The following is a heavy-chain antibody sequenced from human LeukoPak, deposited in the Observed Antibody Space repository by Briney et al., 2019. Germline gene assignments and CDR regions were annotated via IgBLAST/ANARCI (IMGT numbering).Heavy chain of an antibody. CDR3: ARLVYYYGLDY. Sequence: SDTLSLTCTVSGGPISSSSSYWGWIRQSPGKGLEWLESMYNTGITYYNPSLKSRLTTSVDTSKNQFSLNLSSVTAADTAVYYCARLVYYYGLDYWGQGTLVTVSS. CDR2: MYNTGIT. V-gene: IGHV4-39*01. J-gene: IGHJ4*02. D-gene: IGHD3-10*01. CDR1: GGPISSSSSY.